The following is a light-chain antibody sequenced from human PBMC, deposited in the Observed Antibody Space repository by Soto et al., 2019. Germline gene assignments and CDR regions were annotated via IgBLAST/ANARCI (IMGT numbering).Light chain of an antibody. CDR2: DNN. J-gene: IGLJ1*01. CDR3: GTWDSSLSAGV. CDR1: SSNIGNNY. Sequence: QSVLTQPPSVSAAPGQKVTISCSGRSSNIGNNYVSWYQQFPGTAPKLLIYDNNKRPSGIPDRFSGSKSGTSATLGITGLQTGAEADYYCGTWDSSLSAGVFGTGTKLTVL. V-gene: IGLV1-51*01.